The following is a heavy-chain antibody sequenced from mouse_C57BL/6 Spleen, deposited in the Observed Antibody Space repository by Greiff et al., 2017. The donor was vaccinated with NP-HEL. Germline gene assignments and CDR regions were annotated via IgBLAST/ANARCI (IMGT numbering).Heavy chain of an antibody. CDR1: GFTFSNYW. CDR3: TGAVVATVDY. Sequence: EVKLVESGGGLVQPGGSMKLSCVASGFTFSNYWMNWVRQSPEKGLEWVAQIRMKSDNYATHYAESVKGRFTISRDDSKSSVYLQMNKLRAEDTGIYYCTGAVVATVDYWGQGTTLTVSS. CDR2: IRMKSDNYAT. D-gene: IGHD1-1*01. V-gene: IGHV6-3*01. J-gene: IGHJ2*01.